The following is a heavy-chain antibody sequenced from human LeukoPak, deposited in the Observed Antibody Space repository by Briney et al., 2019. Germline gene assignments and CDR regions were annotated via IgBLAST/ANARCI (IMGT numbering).Heavy chain of an antibody. CDR1: GFIFDYW. V-gene: IGHV3-7*01. D-gene: IGHD3-10*01. J-gene: IGHJ4*02. Sequence: GGSLRLSCVGYGFIFDYWMSWVRQAPGKGLEWVANINDDESEKYYADSVKGRFTVSRDNARSSLFLQMNSLSAEDTAIYFCARVSTRSGTTYYFDYWGQGTLVTVSS. CDR3: ARVSTRSGTTYYFDY. CDR2: INDDESEK.